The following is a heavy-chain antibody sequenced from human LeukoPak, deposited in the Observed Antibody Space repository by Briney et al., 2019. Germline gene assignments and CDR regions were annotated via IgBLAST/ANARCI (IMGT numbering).Heavy chain of an antibody. CDR1: GFSLSTSGMC. D-gene: IGHD3-22*01. V-gene: IGHV2-70*11. CDR2: IDWDEDK. Sequence: SGPTLVNPTQTLTLTCTFSGFSLSTSGMCVSWIRQPPGKALEWLARIDWDEDKYYSTSLKTRLTISKDTSKNQVVLTMTNMDPVDTATYYCARMTPYYYDSSGYYDYWGQGTLVTVSS. J-gene: IGHJ4*02. CDR3: ARMTPYYYDSSGYYDY.